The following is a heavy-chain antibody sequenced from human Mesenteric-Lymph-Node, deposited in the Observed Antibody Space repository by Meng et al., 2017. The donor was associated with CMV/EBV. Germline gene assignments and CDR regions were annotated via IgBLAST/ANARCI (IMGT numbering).Heavy chain of an antibody. V-gene: IGHV3-48*04. D-gene: IGHD3-9*01. Sequence: LSLTCAASGFTFDDYGMSWVRQAPGKGLEWVSYISSSSSTIYYADSVKGRFTISRDNAKNSLYLQMNSLRAEDTAVYYCARDSYYDILTGYLGGVYYYGMDVWGQGTTVTVSS. J-gene: IGHJ6*02. CDR2: ISSSSSTI. CDR3: ARDSYYDILTGYLGGVYYYGMDV. CDR1: GFTFDDYG.